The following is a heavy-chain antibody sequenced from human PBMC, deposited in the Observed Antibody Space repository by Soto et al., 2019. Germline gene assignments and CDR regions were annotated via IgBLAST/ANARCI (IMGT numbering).Heavy chain of an antibody. V-gene: IGHV4-30-4*02. D-gene: IGHD6-13*01. CDR3: AREDNGQQLVSAAVDY. Sequence: SETLSLTCTVSGGSIGSGDYYWSWIRQPPGKGLEWIGSIYYSGSTYYNPSLKSRVIISADTSENQFSLKLSRLRSDDTAVYYCAREDNGQQLVSAAVDYWGQGTLVTVSS. J-gene: IGHJ4*02. CDR2: IYYSGST. CDR1: GGSIGSGDYY.